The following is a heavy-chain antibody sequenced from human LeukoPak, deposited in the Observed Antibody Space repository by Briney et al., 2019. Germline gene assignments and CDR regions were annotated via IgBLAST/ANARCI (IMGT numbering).Heavy chain of an antibody. CDR3: AKSHYDILTGSDY. Sequence: GGSLRLSCAATGFTFSSYAMSWVRQAPGKGLEWVSAISGSGGSTYYADSVKGRFTISRDNSKNTLYLQMNSLRAEDTAVYYCAKSHYDILTGSDYWGQGTLVTVSS. V-gene: IGHV3-23*01. J-gene: IGHJ4*02. CDR2: ISGSGGST. D-gene: IGHD3-9*01. CDR1: GFTFSSYA.